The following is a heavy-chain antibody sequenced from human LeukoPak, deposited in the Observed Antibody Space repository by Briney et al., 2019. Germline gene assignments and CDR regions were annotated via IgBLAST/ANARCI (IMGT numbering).Heavy chain of an antibody. V-gene: IGHV3-48*02. Sequence: GGSLRLSCAASGLTFSSYSMNWVRQAPGKGLEWVSYISVSSSTIYYADSVKGRFTISRDNAKNSLFLQMNSLRDEDTAVYYCARGETAVTSYLHFWGQGTLVTVSS. CDR2: ISVSSSTI. CDR1: GLTFSSYS. CDR3: ARGETAVTSYLHF. J-gene: IGHJ4*02. D-gene: IGHD4-17*01.